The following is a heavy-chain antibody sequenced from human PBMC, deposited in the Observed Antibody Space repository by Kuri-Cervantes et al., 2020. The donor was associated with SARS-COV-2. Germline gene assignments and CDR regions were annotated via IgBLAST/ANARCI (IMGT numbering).Heavy chain of an antibody. CDR2: IYYSGNT. V-gene: IGHV4-39*01. D-gene: IGHD3-10*01. CDR1: GGSISSSTYY. J-gene: IGHJ4*02. Sequence: SETLSLTCSVSGGSISSSTYYWGWIRQPPGKGLEWIGSIYYSGNTYYNLSLKSRVTIYVDTSKNQLSLKLNSVTAADTAVYYCARRLAYGSGSTFAYWGQGNLVNVSS. CDR3: ARRLAYGSGSTFAY.